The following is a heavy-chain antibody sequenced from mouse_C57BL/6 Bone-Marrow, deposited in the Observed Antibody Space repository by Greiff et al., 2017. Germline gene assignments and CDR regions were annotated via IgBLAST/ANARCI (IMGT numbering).Heavy chain of an antibody. Sequence: VQLQQSGAELVRPGASVKLSCTASGFNIKDDYMHWVKQRPEQGLEWIGWIDPENGDTEYASKFQGKATITADTSSNTAYLQLSSLTSEDTAVYYCTGPDSNYFDYWGQGTTLTVSS. CDR1: GFNIKDDY. CDR2: IDPENGDT. J-gene: IGHJ2*01. D-gene: IGHD2-5*01. CDR3: TGPDSNYFDY. V-gene: IGHV14-4*01.